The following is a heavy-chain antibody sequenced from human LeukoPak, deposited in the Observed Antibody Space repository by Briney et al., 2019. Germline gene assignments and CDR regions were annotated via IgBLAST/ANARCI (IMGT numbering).Heavy chain of an antibody. CDR1: GFTFSSYD. J-gene: IGHJ4*02. V-gene: IGHV3-30*04. CDR3: ARDGSGYPFDY. D-gene: IGHD3-22*01. CDR2: ISYDGSNK. Sequence: GGSLRLSCAASGFTFSSYDMHWVRQAPGKGLEWVAVISYDGSNKYYADSVKGRFTISRDNSKNTLYLQMSSLRAEDTAVYYCARDGSGYPFDYWGQGTLVTVSS.